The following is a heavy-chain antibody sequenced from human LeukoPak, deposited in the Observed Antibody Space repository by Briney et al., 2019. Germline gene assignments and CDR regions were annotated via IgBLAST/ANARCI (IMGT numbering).Heavy chain of an antibody. J-gene: IGHJ5*02. CDR2: IIPIFGTA. V-gene: IGHV1-69*06. CDR1: GGTFSSYA. CDR3: ARFRGVKPFNWFDP. Sequence: GASVKVSCKASGGTFSSYAISWVRQAPGQGLEWMGGIIPIFGTANYAQKFQGRVTITADKSTSTAYMELSSLRSEDTAVYYCARFRGVKPFNWFDPWGQGTLVTVSS. D-gene: IGHD3-10*01.